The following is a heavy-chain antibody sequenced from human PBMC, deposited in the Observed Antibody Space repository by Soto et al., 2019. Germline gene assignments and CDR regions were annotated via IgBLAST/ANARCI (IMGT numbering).Heavy chain of an antibody. CDR2: ISGSGVST. Sequence: VGSLILSCAASGLTFRSYAMSWVRPAPGKGLEWVSAISGSGVSTYYADSVKGRFTISRDNSKNTLYLQMNSLRAEDTAVYYCARDQGYCSSTSCYTRYYYYYGMDVWGQGTTVTVSS. CDR1: GLTFRSYA. J-gene: IGHJ6*02. CDR3: ARDQGYCSSTSCYTRYYYYYGMDV. V-gene: IGHV3-23*01. D-gene: IGHD2-2*02.